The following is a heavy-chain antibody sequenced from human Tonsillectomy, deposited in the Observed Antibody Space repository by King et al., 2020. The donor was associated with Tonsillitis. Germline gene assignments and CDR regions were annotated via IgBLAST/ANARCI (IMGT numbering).Heavy chain of an antibody. CDR2: FDPDDDET. CDR3: ATVTPPLEYYYYDMDV. Sequence: QLVQSGAEVKKPGASVKVSCKFSGYTLTELSIHWVRQAPGKGLEWMGSFDPDDDETIYAQKFQGRVTMTEDTSTDTAYMELSSLRSEGTAVVYCATVTPPLEYYYYDMDVWGQGTTVTVS. V-gene: IGHV1-24*01. J-gene: IGHJ6*02. D-gene: IGHD1-1*01. CDR1: GYTLTELS.